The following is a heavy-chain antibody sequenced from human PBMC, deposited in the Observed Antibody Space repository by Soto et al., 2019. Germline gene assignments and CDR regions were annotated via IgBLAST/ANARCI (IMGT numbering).Heavy chain of an antibody. CDR3: ARSGGYYPQYFQH. CDR1: GGSISSGGYS. J-gene: IGHJ1*01. V-gene: IGHV4-30-2*01. CDR2: IYHSGST. D-gene: IGHD3-22*01. Sequence: SETLSLTCAVSGGSISSGGYSWSWIRQPPGKGLEWIGYIYHSGSTYYNPSLKSRVTISVDRSKNQFSLKLSSVTAADTAVYYCARSGGYYPQYFQHWGQGTLVTVSS.